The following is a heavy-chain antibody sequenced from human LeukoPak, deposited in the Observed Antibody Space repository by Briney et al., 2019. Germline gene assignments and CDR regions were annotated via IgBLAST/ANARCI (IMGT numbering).Heavy chain of an antibody. J-gene: IGHJ4*02. V-gene: IGHV4-38-2*02. CDR1: GYSISSGYY. CDR3: ARRDGYNPDY. CDR2: IYHSGST. Sequence: PSETLSLTCTVSGYSISSGYYWGLIRQPPGKVLEWIGSIYHSGSTYYNPSLKSRVTISVDTSKNQFSLKLSSVTAADTATYYCARRDGYNPDYWGQGTLVTVSS. D-gene: IGHD5-24*01.